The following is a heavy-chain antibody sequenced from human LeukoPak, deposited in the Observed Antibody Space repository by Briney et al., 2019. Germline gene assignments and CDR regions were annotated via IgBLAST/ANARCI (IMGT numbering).Heavy chain of an antibody. Sequence: SETLSLTCTVSGGSISSYYWSWIRQPPGKGLEWIGYIYYSGSTNYNPSLKSRVTISVDTSKNQFSLKLSSATAADTAVYYCARVLLGWFDPWGQGTLVTVSS. D-gene: IGHD7-27*01. J-gene: IGHJ5*02. V-gene: IGHV4-59*01. CDR2: IYYSGST. CDR3: ARVLLGWFDP. CDR1: GGSISSYY.